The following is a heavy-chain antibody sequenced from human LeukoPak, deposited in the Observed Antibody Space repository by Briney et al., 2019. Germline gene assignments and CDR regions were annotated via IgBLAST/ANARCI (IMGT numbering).Heavy chain of an antibody. CDR1: AYSFTSYW. D-gene: IGHD6-13*01. Sequence: GESLQISCTASAYSFTSYWIGCVRQMPGKRLEWMGIIYPGDSDTRYSPSFQGQVTISADKSISTAYLQWSSLKASDTAMYYCARLSTAAGHNNCDYWGQGTLVTVSS. CDR2: IYPGDSDT. V-gene: IGHV5-51*01. CDR3: ARLSTAAGHNNCDY. J-gene: IGHJ4*02.